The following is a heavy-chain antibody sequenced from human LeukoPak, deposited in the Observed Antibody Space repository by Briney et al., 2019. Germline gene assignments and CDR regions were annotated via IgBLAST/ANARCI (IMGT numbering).Heavy chain of an antibody. V-gene: IGHV4-39*01. D-gene: IGHD6-13*01. CDR3: ARFSSIAAAFDY. CDR1: GGSISSSSYY. Sequence: SETLSLTCTVSGGSISSSSYYWGWIRQPPGKGLEWIGSIYYSGSTFYNPSLKSRVTISVDTSKNQFSLKLSSVTAADTAVYYCARFSSIAAAFDYWGLGTLVTVSS. CDR2: IYYSGST. J-gene: IGHJ4*02.